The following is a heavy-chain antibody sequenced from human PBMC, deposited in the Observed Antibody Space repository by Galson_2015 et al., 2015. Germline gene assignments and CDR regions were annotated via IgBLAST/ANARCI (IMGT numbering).Heavy chain of an antibody. CDR1: GFTFSSYG. J-gene: IGHJ5*02. CDR2: ISYDGSNK. Sequence: SLRLSCAASGFTFSSYGMHWVRQAPGKGLEWVAVISYDGSNKYYADSVKGRFTISRDNSKNSLYLQMNSLRDEDTAVYYCARGVVPAAIGWFDPWGQGTLVTVSS. D-gene: IGHD2-2*01. V-gene: IGHV3-30*12. CDR3: ARGVVPAAIGWFDP.